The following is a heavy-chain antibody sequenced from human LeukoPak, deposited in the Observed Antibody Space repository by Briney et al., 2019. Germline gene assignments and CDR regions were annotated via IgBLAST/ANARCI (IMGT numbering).Heavy chain of an antibody. J-gene: IGHJ4*02. CDR3: ARKDSSGYNLFDY. Sequence: ASVKVSCKASGYTFTGYYMHWVRQAPGQGLEWMGWISAYNGNTNYAQKLQGRVTMTTDTSTSTAYMELRSLRSDDTAVYYCARKDSSGYNLFDYWGQGTLVTVSS. D-gene: IGHD3-22*01. V-gene: IGHV1-18*04. CDR2: ISAYNGNT. CDR1: GYTFTGYY.